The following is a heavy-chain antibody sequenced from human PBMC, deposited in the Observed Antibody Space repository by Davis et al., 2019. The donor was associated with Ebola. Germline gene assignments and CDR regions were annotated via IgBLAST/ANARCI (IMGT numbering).Heavy chain of an antibody. D-gene: IGHD2-21*01. CDR3: ARDTRPCGGDCYDDTFDM. J-gene: IGHJ3*02. CDR2: IHHGGSA. V-gene: IGHV4-59*12. CDR1: GVSITTYF. Sequence: PSETLSLTCTISGVSITTYFWSWIRKSPGKGLEWIGFIHHGGSANSNPSLKNRVTFSIDTSKSQVSLKMTSVTAADTAVYYCARDTRPCGGDCYDDTFDMWGQGTIVIVSS.